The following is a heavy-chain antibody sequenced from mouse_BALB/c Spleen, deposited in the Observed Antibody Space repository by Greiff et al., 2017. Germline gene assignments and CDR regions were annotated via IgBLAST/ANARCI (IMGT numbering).Heavy chain of an antibody. CDR2: IYPGDGDT. V-gene: IGHV1-87*01. CDR3: ARGGARALYFDY. J-gene: IGHJ2*01. D-gene: IGHD3-1*01. Sequence: VQLQQSGAELARPGASVKLSCKASGYTFTSYWMQWVKQRPGQGLEWIGAIYPGDGDTRYTQKFKGKATLTADKSSSTAYMQLSSLASEDSAVYYCARGGARALYFDYWGQGTTLTVSS. CDR1: GYTFTSYW.